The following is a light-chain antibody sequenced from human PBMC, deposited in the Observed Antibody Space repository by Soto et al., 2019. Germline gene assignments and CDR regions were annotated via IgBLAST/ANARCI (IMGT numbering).Light chain of an antibody. CDR1: SGSVSSSHH. Sequence: QAVVTQEPSFSVSPGETVTLTCGLSSGSVSSSHHPSWYQQTPGQSPRTLIHDTNRRSSGVPDRFSGSILGNKAALTITGAQAGAESEYFCVLYMGRDTPYVFGSGTKLTVL. V-gene: IGLV8-61*01. J-gene: IGLJ1*01. CDR3: VLYMGRDTPYV. CDR2: DTN.